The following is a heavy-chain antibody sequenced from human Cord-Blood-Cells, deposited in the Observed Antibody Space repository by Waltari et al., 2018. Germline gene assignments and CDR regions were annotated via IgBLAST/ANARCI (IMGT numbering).Heavy chain of an antibody. Sequence: QVQLVQSGAEVKKPGASVKVSCKASGGTFSSYAISWVRQAPGQGLGWMGGSIPSFGTANYAQKFQGRVTITADESTSTAYMELSSLRSEDTAVYYCAREERGFREKLYYFDYWGQGTLVTVSS. J-gene: IGHJ4*02. V-gene: IGHV1-69*01. D-gene: IGHD3-10*01. CDR2: SIPSFGTA. CDR1: GGTFSSYA. CDR3: AREERGFREKLYYFDY.